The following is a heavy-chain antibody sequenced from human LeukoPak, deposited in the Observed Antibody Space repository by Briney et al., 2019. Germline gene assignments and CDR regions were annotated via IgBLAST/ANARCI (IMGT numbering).Heavy chain of an antibody. CDR3: AKGGASSPYTYIDV. D-gene: IGHD6-6*01. CDR1: GFTFSNHA. J-gene: IGHJ6*04. CDR2: IGDSGGST. Sequence: PGGSLGLSCAASGFTFSNHAMSWVRQAPGKGLEWVSVIGDSGGSTYYADSVKGRFTISRGNSKNTLYLQMNSLRADDTAVYHCAKGGASSPYTYIDVWGKGTTVIVSS. V-gene: IGHV3-23*01.